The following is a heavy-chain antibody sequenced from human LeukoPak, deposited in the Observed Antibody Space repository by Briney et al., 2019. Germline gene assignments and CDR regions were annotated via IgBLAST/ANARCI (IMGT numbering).Heavy chain of an antibody. D-gene: IGHD1-26*01. CDR2: ISGSGGST. CDR1: GFTFSSYA. V-gene: IGHV3-23*01. Sequence: PGGSLRLSCAASGFTFSSYAMSWVRQAPGKGLEWVSAISGSGGSTYYADSAKGRFTISRDNSRNTLYLQMDSLKVEDTAIYYCATPTGSYPGGFDNWGQGTQVTVS. CDR3: ATPTGSYPGGFDN. J-gene: IGHJ4*02.